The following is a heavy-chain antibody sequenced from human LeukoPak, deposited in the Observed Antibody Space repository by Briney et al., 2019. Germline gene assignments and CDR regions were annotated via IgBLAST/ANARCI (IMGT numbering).Heavy chain of an antibody. Sequence: SETLSLTCTVSGGSISSGDYYWSWIRQPPGKGLEWIGSIYYSGSTYYNPSLKSRVTISVDTSKNQFSLKLSSVTAADTAVYYCARGSSFRGGAFDIWGQGTMVTVSS. D-gene: IGHD6-6*01. J-gene: IGHJ3*02. CDR3: ARGSSFRGGAFDI. CDR1: GGSISSGDYY. V-gene: IGHV4-39*01. CDR2: IYYSGST.